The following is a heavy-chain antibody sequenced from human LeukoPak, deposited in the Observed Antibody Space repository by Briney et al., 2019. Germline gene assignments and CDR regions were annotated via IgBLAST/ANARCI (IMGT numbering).Heavy chain of an antibody. J-gene: IGHJ5*01. Sequence: GGSLRLSCAGSGFSVSNYYMIWVRQAQGKGMEWVSLIRDSGATFYADSVKGRFTISRDNSKKTIYLQMNRLRVEDTAVYFCARDRAVTQVWVEFDSWGQGTQVTVSS. D-gene: IGHD3-16*01. CDR3: ARDRAVTQVWVEFDS. CDR2: IRDSGAT. CDR1: GFSVSNYY. V-gene: IGHV3-66*03.